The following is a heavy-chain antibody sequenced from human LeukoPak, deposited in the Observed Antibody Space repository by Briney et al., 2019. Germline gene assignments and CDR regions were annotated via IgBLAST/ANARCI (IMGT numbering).Heavy chain of an antibody. Sequence: ASVKVSFKASGYTFTSYGISWVRQAPGQGLEWMGWISAYNGNTNYAQKLQGRVTMTTDTSTSTAYMELRSLRSDDTAVYYCARDLGDILTGYYSGENLDYWGQGTLVTVSS. CDR2: ISAYNGNT. J-gene: IGHJ4*02. D-gene: IGHD3-9*01. CDR1: GYTFTSYG. V-gene: IGHV1-18*01. CDR3: ARDLGDILTGYYSGENLDY.